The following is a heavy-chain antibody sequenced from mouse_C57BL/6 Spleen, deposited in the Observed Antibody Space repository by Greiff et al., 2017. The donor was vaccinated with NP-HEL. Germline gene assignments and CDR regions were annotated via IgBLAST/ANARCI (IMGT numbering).Heavy chain of an antibody. Sequence: VQLQQSGPELVKPGASVKISCKASGYAFSSSWMNWVKQRPGKGLEWIGRIYPGDGDTNYNGKFKGKATLTADKSSSTAYMQLSSLTSEDSAVYFCARAYDGYYDYYAMDYWGQGTSVTVSS. J-gene: IGHJ4*01. CDR1: GYAFSSSW. CDR3: ARAYDGYYDYYAMDY. D-gene: IGHD2-3*01. CDR2: IYPGDGDT. V-gene: IGHV1-82*01.